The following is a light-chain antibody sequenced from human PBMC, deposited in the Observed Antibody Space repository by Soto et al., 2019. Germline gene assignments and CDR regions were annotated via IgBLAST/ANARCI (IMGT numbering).Light chain of an antibody. CDR3: QQYGSSLFT. CDR1: QSVSSKY. J-gene: IGKJ3*01. CDR2: GTS. V-gene: IGKV3-20*01. Sequence: EIELTQSPGSLSLSPGERATLSCRASQSVSSKYLAWYQQKPGQAPRVLIYGTSIRASGVPERFSGGGSGTDFTLTISRLEPEDFAVYCCQQYGSSLFTFGPGTKLDFK.